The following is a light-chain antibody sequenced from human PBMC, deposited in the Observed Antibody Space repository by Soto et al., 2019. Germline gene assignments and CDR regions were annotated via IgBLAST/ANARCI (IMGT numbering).Light chain of an antibody. CDR3: QDYSDWPTWT. CDR2: GAS. Sequence: EIVLSQFPGTLSLSKGDRATLSCRASQSVRSNYLAWYQQKVGQAPRLLIYGASNRATGIPDRFSGSGSGTDFTLTISRLEPEDFAVYYCQDYSDWPTWTFGQGTKVDIK. CDR1: QSVRSNY. J-gene: IGKJ1*01. V-gene: IGKV3-20*01.